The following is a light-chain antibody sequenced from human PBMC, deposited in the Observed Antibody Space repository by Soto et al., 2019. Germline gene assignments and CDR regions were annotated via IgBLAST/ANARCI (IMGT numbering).Light chain of an antibody. Sequence: EIVLTPSPATLSFSPWEIANLSFRASQSVSSYLAWYQQTPGQAPRLLIYDASNRATGIPARFSGSGSGTDFTLSISSLEPEDFAVYYCQKYDNWPWKFGQGTKVDIK. CDR2: DAS. V-gene: IGKV3-11*01. J-gene: IGKJ1*01. CDR3: QKYDNWPWK. CDR1: QSVSSY.